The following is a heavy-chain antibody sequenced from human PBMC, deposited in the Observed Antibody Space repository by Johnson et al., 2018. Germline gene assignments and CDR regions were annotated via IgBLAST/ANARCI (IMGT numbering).Heavy chain of an antibody. J-gene: IGHJ3*02. V-gene: IGHV3-23*01. CDR3: AKEIFYPYRPDAFDI. D-gene: IGHD3-16*02. Sequence: VQLLESGGGLVQPGESLRLSCAASGFTFSSYAMSWVRQAPGKGLEWVSIISGSGDSTYYADSVKGRFTISRDNSKNTMYVQRNSLRVEDTAIYYCAKEIFYPYRPDAFDIWGPGTMVTVSS. CDR1: GFTFSSYA. CDR2: ISGSGDST.